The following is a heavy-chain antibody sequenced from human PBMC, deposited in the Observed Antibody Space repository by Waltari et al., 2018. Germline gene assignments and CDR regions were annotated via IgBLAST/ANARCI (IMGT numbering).Heavy chain of an antibody. Sequence: EVQLVESGGGLVKPGGSLRLSCAASGFTFSSYSMNWVRQAPGKGLEWVSSNSSSSSYIYYADSVKGRFTISRDNAKNSLYLQMNSLRAEDTAVYYCARDLFSSGWFDWYFDLWGRGTLVTVSS. CDR1: GFTFSSYS. CDR2: NSSSSSYI. CDR3: ARDLFSSGWFDWYFDL. J-gene: IGHJ2*01. V-gene: IGHV3-21*01. D-gene: IGHD6-19*01.